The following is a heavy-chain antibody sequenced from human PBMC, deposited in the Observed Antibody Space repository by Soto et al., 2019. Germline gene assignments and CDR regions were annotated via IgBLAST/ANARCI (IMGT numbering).Heavy chain of an antibody. J-gene: IGHJ5*02. CDR1: GYTFTSYY. Sequence: ASVKVSCKASGYTFTSYYMHWVRQAPGQGLEWMGIINPSGGSTSYAQKFQGRVTITRDTSTSTVYMELSSLRSEDTAVYYCARGGVVAATEDPLSGWFDPWGQGTLVTVSS. CDR2: INPSGGST. D-gene: IGHD2-15*01. CDR3: ARGGVVAATEDPLSGWFDP. V-gene: IGHV1-46*01.